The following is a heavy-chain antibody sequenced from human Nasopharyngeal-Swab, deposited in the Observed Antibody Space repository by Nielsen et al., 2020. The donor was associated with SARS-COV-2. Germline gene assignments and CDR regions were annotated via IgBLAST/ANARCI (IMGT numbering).Heavy chain of an antibody. CDR3: VKGPPAVIHYFDY. D-gene: IGHD2-21*01. V-gene: IGHV3-23*01. Sequence: GESMKISCAASGFTFSTYDMSWVRQAPGKGLEWVSGISGSGESTHYADSVKGRFTISRDNSKNTLYQQMNRLRAEDTAVYYCVKGPPAVIHYFDYWGQGTLVTVSS. CDR1: GFTFSTYD. J-gene: IGHJ4*02. CDR2: ISGSGEST.